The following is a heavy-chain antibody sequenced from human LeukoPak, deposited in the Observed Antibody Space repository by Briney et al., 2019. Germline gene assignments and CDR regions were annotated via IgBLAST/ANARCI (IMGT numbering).Heavy chain of an antibody. J-gene: IGHJ4*02. CDR1: GGSISSSSYY. D-gene: IGHD4-17*01. V-gene: IGHV4-39*07. CDR3: ARATPRYGYFDY. Sequence: SETLSLTCTVSGGSISSSSYYWGWIRQPPGKGLEWIGSIYYSGSTYYNPSLKSRVTISVDTSKNQFSLKLSSVTAADTAVYYCARATPRYGYFDYWGQGTLVTVSS. CDR2: IYYSGST.